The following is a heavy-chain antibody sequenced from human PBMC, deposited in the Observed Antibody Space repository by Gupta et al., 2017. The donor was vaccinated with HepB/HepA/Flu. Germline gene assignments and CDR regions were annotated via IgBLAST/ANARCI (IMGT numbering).Heavy chain of an antibody. V-gene: IGHV4-39*01. CDR3: ARHQASIAALDAFDI. CDR1: GGSIRRSSYY. CDR2: IYYSGST. J-gene: IGHJ3*02. D-gene: IGHD6-6*01. Sequence: QLQLQESGPGLVKRSGTLSLTVPVPGGSIRRSSYYWFWIRQPPGKGLEWIGSIYYSGSTYYNPSLKSRVTISVDTSKNQFSLKLSSVTAADTAVYYCARHQASIAALDAFDIWGQGTMVTVSS.